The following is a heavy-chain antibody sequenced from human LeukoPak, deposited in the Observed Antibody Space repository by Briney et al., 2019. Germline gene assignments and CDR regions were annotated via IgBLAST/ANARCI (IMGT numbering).Heavy chain of an antibody. D-gene: IGHD3-9*01. CDR3: ARGIRKDYDILTPLLINWFDP. CDR1: GYTFTGYY. J-gene: IGHJ5*02. Sequence: ASVKVSCKASGYTFTGYYMHWVRQAPGQGLEWMGWINPNSGGTNYAQKFQGWVTMTRDTSISTAYMELSRLRSDDTAVYYCARGIRKDYDILTPLLINWFDPWGQGTLVTVSS. V-gene: IGHV1-2*04. CDR2: INPNSGGT.